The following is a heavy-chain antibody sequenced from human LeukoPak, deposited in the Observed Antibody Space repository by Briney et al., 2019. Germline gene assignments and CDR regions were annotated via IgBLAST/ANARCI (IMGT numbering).Heavy chain of an antibody. V-gene: IGHV3-30*02. J-gene: IGHJ4*02. CDR1: DFTFSIYG. Sequence: PGGSLRLSCAASDFTFSIYGMHWVRQAPGKGLEWVAFIRYDSNDKFYADSVKGRFTISRGSSKNTLFLQMNSLRADDTAIYYCAKDKDNYCGGDCQGFDYWGQGTLVTVSS. CDR3: AKDKDNYCGGDCQGFDY. CDR2: IRYDSNDK. D-gene: IGHD2-21*02.